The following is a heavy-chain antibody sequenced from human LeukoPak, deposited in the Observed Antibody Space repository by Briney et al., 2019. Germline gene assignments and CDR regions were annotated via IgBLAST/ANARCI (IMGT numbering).Heavy chain of an antibody. J-gene: IGHJ5*02. CDR1: GGSISSYY. CDR3: ARHYDFWSEFDP. Sequence: SETLSLTCTVSGGSISSYYWSWIRQPPGKGLEWIGYIYYSGSTNYNPSLKSRVTISVDTSKNQFSLKLSSVTAADTAVYHCARHYDFWSEFDPWGQGTLVTVSS. CDR2: IYYSGST. D-gene: IGHD3-3*01. V-gene: IGHV4-59*08.